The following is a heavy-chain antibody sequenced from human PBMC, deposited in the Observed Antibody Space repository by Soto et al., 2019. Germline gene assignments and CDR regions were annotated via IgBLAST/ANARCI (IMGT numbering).Heavy chain of an antibody. CDR2: INHSGST. CDR3: ARVVAIFGVVIISEFDY. CDR1: GGSFSGYY. J-gene: IGHJ4*02. Sequence: SETLSLTCAVYGGSFSGYYWSWIRQPPGKGLEWIGEINHSGSTNYNPSLKSRVTISVDTSKNQFSLKLSSVTAADTAVYYCARVVAIFGVVIISEFDYWGQGTLVTVSS. D-gene: IGHD3-3*01. V-gene: IGHV4-34*01.